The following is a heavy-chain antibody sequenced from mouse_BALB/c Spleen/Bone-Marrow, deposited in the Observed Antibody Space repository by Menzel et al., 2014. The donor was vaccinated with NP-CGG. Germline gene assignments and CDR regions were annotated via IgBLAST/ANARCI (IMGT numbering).Heavy chain of an antibody. CDR1: GFSLTSYG. D-gene: IGHD2-4*01. CDR2: IWAGGST. Sequence: VQRVESGPGLVAPSQSLSIPCTVSGFSLTSYGVHWVRQPPGKGLEWLGVIWAGGSTNYNSALMSRLSISKDNSRSQVFLKMNSLQTDDTAMYYCAREPSTMITTGFAYWGQGTLVTVSA. V-gene: IGHV2-9*02. J-gene: IGHJ3*01. CDR3: AREPSTMITTGFAY.